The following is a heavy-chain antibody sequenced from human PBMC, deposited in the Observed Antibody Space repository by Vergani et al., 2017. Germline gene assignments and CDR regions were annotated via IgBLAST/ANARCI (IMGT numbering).Heavy chain of an antibody. CDR2: IYYSGST. CDR3: ARAPYSSSWVYYFDY. J-gene: IGHJ4*02. Sequence: QVQLQESGPGLVKPSQTLSLTCTVSGGSISSGGYYWSWIRQHPGKGLEWIGYIYYSGSTYYNPSLKSRVTISVDTSKNQFSRKLSSVTAADTAVYYCARAPYSSSWVYYFDYWGQGTLVTVSS. CDR1: GGSISSGGYY. V-gene: IGHV4-31*03. D-gene: IGHD6-13*01.